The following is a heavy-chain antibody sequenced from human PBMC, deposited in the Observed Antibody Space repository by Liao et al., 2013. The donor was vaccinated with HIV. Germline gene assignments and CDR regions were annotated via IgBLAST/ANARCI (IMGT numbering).Heavy chain of an antibody. V-gene: IGHV4-4*07. CDR3: VRGPITTVTISYYYFDL. CDR1: GASIRAYY. D-gene: IGHD4-17*01. J-gene: IGHJ2*01. CDR2: VHATGST. Sequence: QVHLQESGPGLVKASETLSLTCGVSGASIRAYYWSWIRQPAGKGLEWIGRVHATGSTNSNPSLQSRVTMSIDASKSQFSLTLTSVTAADTAVYYCVRGPITTVTISYYYFDLWGRGTLLTVSS.